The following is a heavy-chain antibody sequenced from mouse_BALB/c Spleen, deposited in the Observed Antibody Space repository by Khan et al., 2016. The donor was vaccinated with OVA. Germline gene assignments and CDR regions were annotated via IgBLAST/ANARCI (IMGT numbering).Heavy chain of an antibody. D-gene: IGHD2-3*01. CDR2: ISTYSGNT. Sequence: QVQLQQSGPELVRPGVSVKISCKGSGYTFTDYAMYWVKQSHAKSLEWIGLISTYSGNTNYNQKFKGKATMTVDKSSSKAYMELARLTSEESAIYYWAGPAYECYYDYWGRGTTLTVSS. V-gene: IGHV1S137*01. CDR1: GYTFTDYA. CDR3: AGPAYECYYDY. J-gene: IGHJ2*01.